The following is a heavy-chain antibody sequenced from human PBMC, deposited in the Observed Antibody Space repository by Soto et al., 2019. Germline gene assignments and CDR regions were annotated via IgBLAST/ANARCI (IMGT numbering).Heavy chain of an antibody. CDR1: GFTFSSYG. D-gene: IGHD2-15*01. CDR2: ISSSSTYI. Sequence: EVQLVESGGGLVKPGGSLRLSCAASGFTFSSYGMNWVRQAPGKGLEWVSSISSSSTYIYYAVSVKGRFTISRDNAKNSLHLQMNSLRAEDTAVYYCARDTRWHHDYWGQGTLVTVSS. J-gene: IGHJ4*02. CDR3: ARDTRWHHDY. V-gene: IGHV3-21*01.